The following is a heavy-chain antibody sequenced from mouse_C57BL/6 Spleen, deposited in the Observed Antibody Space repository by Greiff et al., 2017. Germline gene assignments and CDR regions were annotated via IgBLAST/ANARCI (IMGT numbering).Heavy chain of an antibody. CDR1: GYTFTSYW. CDR2: IDPSDSYT. Sequence: VQLQQPGAELVMPGASVKLSCKASGYTFTSYWMHWVKQRPGQGLEWIGEIDPSDSYTNYNQKFKGKSTLTVDKSSSTAYMQLSSLTSEDSAVYYCARKGGWVYYFDYWGQGTTLTVSS. V-gene: IGHV1-69*01. J-gene: IGHJ2*01. CDR3: ARKGGWVYYFDY. D-gene: IGHD1-1*02.